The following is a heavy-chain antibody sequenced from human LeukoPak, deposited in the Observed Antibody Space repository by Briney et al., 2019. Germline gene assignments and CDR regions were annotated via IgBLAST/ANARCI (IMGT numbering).Heavy chain of an antibody. CDR3: ARDPAGTEGY. V-gene: IGHV3-66*02. CDR2: IYSGGST. Sequence: GGSLRLSCAASGFTVSSNYMSWVRQAPGKGLEWFSVIYSGGSTYYADSVKGRFTISRDNSKNTLYLQMNSLRAEDTAVYYCARDPAGTEGYWGQGTLVTVSS. J-gene: IGHJ4*02. D-gene: IGHD6-25*01. CDR1: GFTVSSNY.